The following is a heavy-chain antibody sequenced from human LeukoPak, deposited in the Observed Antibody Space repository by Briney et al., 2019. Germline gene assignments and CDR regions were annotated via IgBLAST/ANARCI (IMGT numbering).Heavy chain of an antibody. CDR1: GYTFTGYY. D-gene: IGHD6-13*01. J-gene: IGHJ4*02. CDR2: INPNSGGT. V-gene: IGHV1-2*02. CDR3: ARDSPAAAGTSDY. Sequence: GASVKVSCKAPGYTFTGYYMHWVRQAPGQGLEWMGWINPNSGGTDYAQKFQGRVTMTRDTSISTAYMELSRLRSDDTAVYYCARDSPAAAGTSDYWGQGTLVTVSS.